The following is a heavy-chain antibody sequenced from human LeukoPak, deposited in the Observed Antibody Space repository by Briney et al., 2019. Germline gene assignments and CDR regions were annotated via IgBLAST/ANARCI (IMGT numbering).Heavy chain of an antibody. D-gene: IGHD2-2*02. CDR3: ASGYQLLYDEYAFDI. Sequence: SETLSLTCTVSGGSISSYYWSWIRQPPGKGLEWIGYIYYSGSTNYNPSLKSRVTISVDTSKNQFSLKLSSVTAADTAVYYCASGYQLLYDEYAFDIWGQGTMVTVSS. J-gene: IGHJ3*02. CDR1: GGSISSYY. CDR2: IYYSGST. V-gene: IGHV4-59*01.